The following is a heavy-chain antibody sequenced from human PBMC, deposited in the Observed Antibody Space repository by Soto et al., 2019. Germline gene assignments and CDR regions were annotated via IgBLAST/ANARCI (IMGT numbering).Heavy chain of an antibody. D-gene: IGHD6-25*01. CDR3: ARDHIAAADTYALDI. V-gene: IGHV1-46*01. Sequence: ASVKVSCKASGYTFSSYYMHWVRQAPGQGLGWVGLINPGTGATTYAQKFQGRATMTSDTSTSTVYMEPRSLTSEDTAVYYCARDHIAAADTYALDIWGQGXMVTV. CDR1: GYTFSSYY. CDR2: INPGTGAT. J-gene: IGHJ3*02.